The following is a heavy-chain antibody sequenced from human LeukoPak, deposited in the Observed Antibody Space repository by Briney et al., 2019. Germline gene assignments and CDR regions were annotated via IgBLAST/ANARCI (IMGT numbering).Heavy chain of an antibody. D-gene: IGHD1-26*01. J-gene: IGHJ5*02. CDR1: GYSISSGYY. CDR2: IYHSGST. CDR3: ARASRDHSGSYP. V-gene: IGHV4-38-2*01. Sequence: SETLSLTCAVPGYSISSGYYWGWIRQSPGKGLEWIGSIYHSGSTYYNPSLKSRVTISVDTSKNQFSLKLNSVTAADTAVYYCARASRDHSGSYPWGQGTLVTVSS.